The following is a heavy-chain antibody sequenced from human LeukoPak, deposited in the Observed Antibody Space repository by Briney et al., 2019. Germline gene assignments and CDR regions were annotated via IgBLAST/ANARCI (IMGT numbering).Heavy chain of an antibody. Sequence: SETLSLTCTVSGGSISSSSYYWGWIRQPPGKGLEWIGSIYYSGSTYYNPSLKSRVTISVDTSKNQFSLNLSSVTAADTAVYYCARFSSIAAAFDYWGLGTLVTVSS. CDR2: IYYSGST. J-gene: IGHJ4*02. CDR1: GGSISSSSYY. V-gene: IGHV4-39*07. D-gene: IGHD6-13*01. CDR3: ARFSSIAAAFDY.